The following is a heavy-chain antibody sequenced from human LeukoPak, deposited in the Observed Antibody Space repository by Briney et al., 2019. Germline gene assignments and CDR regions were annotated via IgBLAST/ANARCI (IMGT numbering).Heavy chain of an antibody. V-gene: IGHV3-7*03. Sequence: GGSLRLSCAASGFTFSSYWMSWVRQAPGKGLEWVANIKQDESEKYYVDSMKGRFSITRDNAKNSMYLQINSLRAEDTAVYHCARGNNYGDHVGIYFDYWGQGTLVTVSS. CDR3: ARGNNYGDHVGIYFDY. J-gene: IGHJ4*02. CDR2: IKQDESEK. D-gene: IGHD4-17*01. CDR1: GFTFSSYW.